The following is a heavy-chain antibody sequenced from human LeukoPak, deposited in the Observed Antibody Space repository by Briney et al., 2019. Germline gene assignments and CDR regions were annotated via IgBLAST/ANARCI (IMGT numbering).Heavy chain of an antibody. CDR3: ARDRGPAAAIFDY. CDR2: IDHTGST. V-gene: IGHV4-4*08. J-gene: IGHJ4*02. CDR1: DDSITIYY. Sequence: SETLSLTCTVSDDSITIYYWTWIRQPPGKGLEWIGYIDHTGSTNYNPSLNSRVTISRDTSKNQFSLKLSSVTAADTAVYYCARDRGPAAAIFDYWGQGTLVTVSS. D-gene: IGHD2-2*01.